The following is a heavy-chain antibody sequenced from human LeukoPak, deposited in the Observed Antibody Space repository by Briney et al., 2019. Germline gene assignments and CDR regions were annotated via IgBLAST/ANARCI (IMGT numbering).Heavy chain of an antibody. V-gene: IGHV4-4*02. CDR1: GDSINSLDL. Sequence: SGTLSLTCTVSGDSINSLDLWSWVREPPGKGLEWIGEMYLSGTTHSNPSVKSRDTIAIDKSKKQFFLNLSSVTAADTAVYYCAGLVGPYSSGLYYYYFDYWGQGTLVTVSS. J-gene: IGHJ4*02. D-gene: IGHD3-22*01. CDR3: AGLVGPYSSGLYYYYFDY. CDR2: MYLSGTT.